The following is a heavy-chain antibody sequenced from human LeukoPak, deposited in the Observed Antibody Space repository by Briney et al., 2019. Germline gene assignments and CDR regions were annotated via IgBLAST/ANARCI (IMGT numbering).Heavy chain of an antibody. J-gene: IGHJ6*03. D-gene: IGHD2-2*02. CDR2: ISGSGGST. CDR1: GFTFSSYA. Sequence: PGGSPRLSCAASGFTFSSYAMSWVRQAPGKGLEWVSAISGSGGSTYYADSVKGRFTISRDNSKNTLYLQMNSLRAEDTAVYYCAKGGIPNYYYYYMDVWGKGTTVTVSS. V-gene: IGHV3-23*01. CDR3: AKGGIPNYYYYYMDV.